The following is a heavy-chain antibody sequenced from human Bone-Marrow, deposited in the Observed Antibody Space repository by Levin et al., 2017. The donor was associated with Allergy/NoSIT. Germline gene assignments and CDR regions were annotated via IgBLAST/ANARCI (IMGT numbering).Heavy chain of an antibody. Sequence: GGSLRLSCKGSGYRFTSYWIDWVRQMPGKGLEWMAVIYPGDSDTRYSPSFQGQVTISADKSINTAYLQWSTLKASDTAIYYCARTTTVTTYNFGLDVWGQGTTVTVSS. J-gene: IGHJ6*02. CDR2: IYPGDSDT. CDR1: GYRFTSYW. V-gene: IGHV5-51*06. CDR3: ARTTTVTTYNFGLDV. D-gene: IGHD4-17*01.